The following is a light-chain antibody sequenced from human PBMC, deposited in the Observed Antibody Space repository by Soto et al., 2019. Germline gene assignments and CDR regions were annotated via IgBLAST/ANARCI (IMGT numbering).Light chain of an antibody. CDR2: ADS. CDR1: ESVRSY. CDR3: QQHGTCPHT. J-gene: IGKJ5*01. V-gene: IGKV3-11*01. Sequence: EIVLTQSPATLSLSPWERATLSCRASESVRSYLAWYQQKPGQAPRLLIYADSNRATGIPARFSVSGSVTDFPLAKGCLQPEDFAVYYCQQHGTCPHTVGHGTQLEIK.